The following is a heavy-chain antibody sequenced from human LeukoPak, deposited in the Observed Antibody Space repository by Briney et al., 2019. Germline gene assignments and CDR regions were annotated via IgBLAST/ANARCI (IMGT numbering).Heavy chain of an antibody. CDR3: ARGGLGAFDI. V-gene: IGHV3-30-3*01. Sequence: GGSLRLSCAASGFTFSSYAMHWVRQAPGKGLEWVAAISYDGSNKYYADSVKGRFTISRDNSKNTLYLQMNSLRAEDTAVYYCARGGLGAFDIWGQGTMVTVSS. CDR1: GFTFSSYA. J-gene: IGHJ3*02. CDR2: ISYDGSNK.